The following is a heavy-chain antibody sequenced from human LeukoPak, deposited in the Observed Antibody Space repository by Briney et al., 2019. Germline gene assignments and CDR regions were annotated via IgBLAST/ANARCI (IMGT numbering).Heavy chain of an antibody. V-gene: IGHV3-23*01. Sequence: GGSLRLSCTTSGITLSNYAMNWVRQAPGKGLEWDSIISGSGESTIYADSVKGRFTISRDNSKNTMYLQMNSLRAEDTAIYYCAKGKGAVCDRDCPSRILVSWGQGTLVTVSS. D-gene: IGHD2-21*02. CDR3: AKGKGAVCDRDCPSRILVS. J-gene: IGHJ5*02. CDR2: ISGSGEST. CDR1: GITLSNYA.